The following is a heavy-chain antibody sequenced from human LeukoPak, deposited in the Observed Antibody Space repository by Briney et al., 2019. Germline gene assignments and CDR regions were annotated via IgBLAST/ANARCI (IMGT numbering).Heavy chain of an antibody. D-gene: IGHD1-1*01. J-gene: IGHJ4*02. CDR1: GYSFTTYW. CDR3: ARPGTTGTLPFEN. CDR2: IYPGDSDT. V-gene: IGHV5-51*01. Sequence: RGESLKISCKGSGYSFTTYWIGWVRQMPGKGLEWMGIIYPGDSDTRYSPSFQGQVTISADKSISTAYLQWSSLKASDTAMYYCARPGTTGTLPFENWGQGTLVTVSS.